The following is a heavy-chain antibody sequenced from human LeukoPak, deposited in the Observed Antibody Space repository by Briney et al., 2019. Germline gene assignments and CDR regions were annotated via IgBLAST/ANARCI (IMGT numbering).Heavy chain of an antibody. J-gene: IGHJ4*02. Sequence: SETLSLTCAVSGGSISSNNWWGWVRQPPGKGLEWIGEIYHSGSPNYNPSLKSRVTISVDKSRNHFSLNLSSVTAADTAVYYCVRATFYYDGSGYRTFDYWGQGTLVTVSS. D-gene: IGHD3-22*01. CDR2: IYHSGSP. V-gene: IGHV4-4*02. CDR1: GGSISSNNW. CDR3: VRATFYYDGSGYRTFDY.